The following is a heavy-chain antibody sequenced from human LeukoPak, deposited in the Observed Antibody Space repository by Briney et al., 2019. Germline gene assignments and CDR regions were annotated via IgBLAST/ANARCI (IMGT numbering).Heavy chain of an antibody. Sequence: ASVKVSCKXSGGTFSSYAISWVRQAPGQGLEWMGGIIPIFGTANYAQKFQGRVTITTDESTSTAYMELSSLRSEDTAVYYCARSYDSSGYLWLYWGQGTLVTVSS. CDR1: GGTFSSYA. J-gene: IGHJ4*02. CDR2: IIPIFGTA. V-gene: IGHV1-69*05. CDR3: ARSYDSSGYLWLY. D-gene: IGHD3-22*01.